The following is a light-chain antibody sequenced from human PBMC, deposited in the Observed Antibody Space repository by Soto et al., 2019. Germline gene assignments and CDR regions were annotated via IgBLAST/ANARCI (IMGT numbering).Light chain of an antibody. CDR1: ESLNNRY. Sequence: EIVLTQSPGTLSLSPGGRATLSCRASESLNNRYLAWYQQKPGQAPRLLIYGASFRATGIPDRFSGSGSGTDFTITISRVEPEDSAVYYCQQYDISPGTFGQGTKLEIK. CDR2: GAS. J-gene: IGKJ2*01. CDR3: QQYDISPGT. V-gene: IGKV3-20*01.